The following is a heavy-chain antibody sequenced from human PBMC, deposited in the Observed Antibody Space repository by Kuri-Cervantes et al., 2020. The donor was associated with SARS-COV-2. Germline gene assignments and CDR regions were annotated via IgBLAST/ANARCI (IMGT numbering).Heavy chain of an antibody. V-gene: IGHV1-69*13. J-gene: IGHJ5*02. Sequence: SVKVSCKASGGTFSSYAISWVRQAPGQGLEWMGGIIPIFGTANYAQKFQGRVTITADESMSTAYMELSSLRSEDTAVYYCARLGVDRRRNWFDPWGQGTLVTVSS. CDR1: GGTFSSYA. CDR3: ARLGVDRRRNWFDP. CDR2: IIPIFGTA. D-gene: IGHD2-2*01.